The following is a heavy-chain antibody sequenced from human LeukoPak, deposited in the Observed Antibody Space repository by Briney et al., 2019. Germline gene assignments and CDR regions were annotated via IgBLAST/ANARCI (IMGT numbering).Heavy chain of an antibody. CDR1: GYTFTSYG. CDR3: ARDYYGSSWYAPGAFDY. J-gene: IGHJ4*02. Sequence: GESLKVSCKASGYTFTSYGISWVRQAPGQGLEWMGWISAYNGNTNYAQKLQGRVTMTTDTSTSTAYMELRSLRSDDTAVYYCARDYYGSSWYAPGAFDYWGQGTLVTVSS. CDR2: ISAYNGNT. D-gene: IGHD6-13*01. V-gene: IGHV1-18*01.